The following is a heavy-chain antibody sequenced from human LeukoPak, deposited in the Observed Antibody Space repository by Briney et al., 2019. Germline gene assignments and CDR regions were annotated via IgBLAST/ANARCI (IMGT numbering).Heavy chain of an antibody. D-gene: IGHD3-22*01. CDR1: GYTFTSYD. J-gene: IGHJ4*02. CDR2: MNPNSGNT. CDR3: ARRGDYYDSSGYYYVYNY. V-gene: IGHV1-8*03. Sequence: ASVKVSFKASGYTFTSYDINWVRQATGQGLEWMGWMNPNSGNTGYAQKFQGRVTITRNTSISTAYMELSSLRSEDTAVYYCARRGDYYDSSGYYYVYNYWGQGTLVTVSS.